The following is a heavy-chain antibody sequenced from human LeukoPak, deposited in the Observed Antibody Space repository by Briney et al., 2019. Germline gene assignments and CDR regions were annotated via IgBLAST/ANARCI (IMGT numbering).Heavy chain of an antibody. CDR3: ARRAGAYSHPYDY. Sequence: GGSLRLSCAASGFTFSSYAMSWVRQAPGKGLEWVSTISGNVISTYYADSVKGRFTISRDNSKNTLYLQMNSLRAEDTAVYYCARRAGAYSHPYDYWGQGTLVTVSS. CDR1: GFTFSSYA. D-gene: IGHD4/OR15-4a*01. J-gene: IGHJ4*02. V-gene: IGHV3-23*01. CDR2: ISGNVIST.